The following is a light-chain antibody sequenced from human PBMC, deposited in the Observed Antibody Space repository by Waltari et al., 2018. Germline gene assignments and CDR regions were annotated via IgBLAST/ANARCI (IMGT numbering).Light chain of an antibody. CDR3: CSYAGSNTVL. J-gene: IGLJ2*01. CDR1: SRDVGSYNL. V-gene: IGLV2-23*02. CDR2: EVN. Sequence: QSALTQPASVSGSPEQSIPISCTGTSRDVGSYNLVSWYQQHPGKAPKLMISEVNERPSGVSIRFSGSKSGNTASLTISGLQAEDEADYYCCSYAGSNTVLFGGGTKLTVL.